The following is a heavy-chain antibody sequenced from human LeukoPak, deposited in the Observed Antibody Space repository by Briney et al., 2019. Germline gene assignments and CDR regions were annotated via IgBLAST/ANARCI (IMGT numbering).Heavy chain of an antibody. CDR1: GGSFSGYY. D-gene: IGHD3-9*01. CDR3: ATAYYDILTGYFHFDY. CDR2: INHSGST. V-gene: IGHV4-34*01. Sequence: SETLSLTCAVYGGSFSGYYWSWIRQPPGKGLEWIGEINHSGSTNYNPSLKSRVTISVDTSKNQFSLKLSSVTAADTAVYCCATAYYDILTGYFHFDYWGQGTLVTVSS. J-gene: IGHJ4*02.